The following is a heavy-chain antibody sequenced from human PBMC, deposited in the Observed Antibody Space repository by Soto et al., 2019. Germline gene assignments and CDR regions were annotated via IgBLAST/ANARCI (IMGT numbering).Heavy chain of an antibody. CDR1: GFTFSSYW. CDR3: AGEPNGVVGVTIFY. J-gene: IGHJ4*02. D-gene: IGHD1-26*01. Sequence: EVQLVESGGDLIQSGGSLRLSCAASGFTFSSYWMHWVRQVPGKGLVWVSRINSDGSTTDYAYSVSVRFTISRDNAKKKLYLHMHSLRAEDSALYYCAGEPNGVVGVTIFYWGLGTLVTVSS. CDR2: INSDGSTT. V-gene: IGHV3-74*01.